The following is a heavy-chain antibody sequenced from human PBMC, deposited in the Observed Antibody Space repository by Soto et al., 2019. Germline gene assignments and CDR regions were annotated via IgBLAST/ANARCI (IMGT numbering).Heavy chain of an antibody. J-gene: IGHJ6*02. CDR3: ARDRHVTMVRGVTYYYYGMDV. CDR2: IIPIFGTA. Sequence: QVQLVQSGAEVQKPGSSVKVSCKASGGTFSSYAISWVRQAPGQGLEWMGGIIPIFGTANYAQKFQGRVTITADESTSTAYMELSSLRSEDTAVYYCARDRHVTMVRGVTYYYYGMDVWGQGTTVTVSS. D-gene: IGHD3-10*01. V-gene: IGHV1-69*01. CDR1: GGTFSSYA.